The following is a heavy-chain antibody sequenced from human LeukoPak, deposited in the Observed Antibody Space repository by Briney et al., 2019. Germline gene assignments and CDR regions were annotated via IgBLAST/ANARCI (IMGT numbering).Heavy chain of an antibody. J-gene: IGHJ6*02. CDR2: IISSLSTI. CDR1: GVTLRNYG. CDR3: PRDYPPISRLGGDFSYYGMDV. V-gene: IGHV3-48*04. Sequence: GGSLRLSCAVSGVTLRNYGMSWVRQAPGKGLWWVLYIISSLSTIYYADSVKGRFTISRDNAKKSLYLQMNSLRAEATAVYYWPRDYPPISRLGGDFSYYGMDVSGQGATVTVSS. D-gene: IGHD3-3*01.